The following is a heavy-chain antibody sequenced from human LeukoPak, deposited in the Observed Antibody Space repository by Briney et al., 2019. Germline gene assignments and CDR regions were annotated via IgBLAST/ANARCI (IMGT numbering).Heavy chain of an antibody. CDR1: GFTFSSYG. CDR2: TWSDGSNK. D-gene: IGHD5-12*01. J-gene: IGHJ6*02. V-gene: IGHV3-33*01. Sequence: GGSLRLSCAASGFTFSSYGMHWVRQAPGKGLEWVASTWSDGSNKYYADSVKGRFTISRDNSKNTLYLQMNSLRAEDTAAYYCARGGKSALYYGKDVWGQGTTVTVSS. CDR3: ARGGKSALYYGKDV.